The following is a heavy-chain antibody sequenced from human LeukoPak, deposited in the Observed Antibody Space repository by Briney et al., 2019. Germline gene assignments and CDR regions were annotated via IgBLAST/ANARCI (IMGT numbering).Heavy chain of an antibody. CDR1: GGSFSGYY. Sequence: SETLSLTCAVYGGSFSGYYWSWIRQPPGKGLEWIGEINHSGSTNYNPSLKSRVTISVDTSKNQFSLKLSSVTAADTAVYYCARGTIPGNYYYYYYMDVWGKGTTVTVSS. CDR3: ARGTIPGNYYYYYYMDV. V-gene: IGHV4-34*01. D-gene: IGHD2-2*02. J-gene: IGHJ6*03. CDR2: INHSGST.